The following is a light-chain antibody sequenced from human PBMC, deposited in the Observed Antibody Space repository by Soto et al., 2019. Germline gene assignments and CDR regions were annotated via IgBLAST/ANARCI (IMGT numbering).Light chain of an antibody. CDR3: QQSYTTPQT. CDR2: SAS. V-gene: IGKV1-39*01. CDR1: QYISTY. J-gene: IGKJ1*01. Sequence: DIQMTQSPSSLSASVGDRVTITCRASQYISTYLNWYRQKSGKAPEVLIYSASTLQSGVPSRFSGRGSGTDFTLTIIGLQSEDFATYYCQQSYTTPQTFGAGTKVEIK.